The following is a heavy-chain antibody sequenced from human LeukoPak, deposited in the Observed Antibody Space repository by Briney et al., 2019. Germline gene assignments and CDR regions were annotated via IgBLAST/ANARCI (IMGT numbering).Heavy chain of an antibody. V-gene: IGHV3-30*18. J-gene: IGHJ4*02. Sequence: GGSLRLSCAASGFTFSSYGMHWVSQAPGKGLEWVAVISYDGSNKYYADSVKGRFTISRDNSKNTLYLQMNSLRAEDTAVYYCAKEGNDYGDYFFDYWGQGTLVTVSS. CDR1: GFTFSSYG. CDR2: ISYDGSNK. D-gene: IGHD4-17*01. CDR3: AKEGNDYGDYFFDY.